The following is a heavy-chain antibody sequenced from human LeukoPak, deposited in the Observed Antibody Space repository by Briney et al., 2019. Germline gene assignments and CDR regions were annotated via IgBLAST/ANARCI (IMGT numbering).Heavy chain of an antibody. CDR2: INPNSGGT. D-gene: IGHD3-10*01. CDR3: ARGGRNPDYYYYYMDV. V-gene: IGHV1-2*02. J-gene: IGHJ6*03. Sequence: ASVKVSCKSSGYTFNGYYMHWVRQAPGQGLEWMGWINPNSGGTNYAQKFQGRVTMTRDTSISTAYMELSRLRSDDTAVYYCARGGRNPDYYYYYMDVWGKGTTVTISS. CDR1: GYTFNGYY.